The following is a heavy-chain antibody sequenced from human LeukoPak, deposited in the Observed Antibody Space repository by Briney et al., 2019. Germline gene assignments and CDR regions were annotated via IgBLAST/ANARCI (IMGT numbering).Heavy chain of an antibody. D-gene: IGHD4-17*01. CDR3: AKDPNGDYIGAFDA. J-gene: IGHJ5*02. Sequence: GGSLRLSCAAPGLTLSAYAVTWVRQVPGKGLEWVSSITGNGATRVYSDSAKGRFTTSWDNSKDMVYLQLNSLRVEDTALYYCAKDPNGDYIGAFDAWGQGTLVTVSS. CDR1: GLTLSAYA. V-gene: IGHV3-23*01. CDR2: ITGNGATR.